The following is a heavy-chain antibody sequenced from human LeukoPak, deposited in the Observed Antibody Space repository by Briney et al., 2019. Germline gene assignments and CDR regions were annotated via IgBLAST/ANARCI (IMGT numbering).Heavy chain of an antibody. J-gene: IGHJ3*02. Sequence: SVKVSCKASGFTFSSSTMQWVRQARGQRPEWIGWIVVGSGNTNYAQKFQERVTISGDMSTSTAYMELSSLTSEDTAVFYCAADGPADLFDGSEDPPRDAFEIWGQGTMVTVSS. CDR3: AADGPADLFDGSEDPPRDAFEI. D-gene: IGHD3-22*01. CDR2: IVVGSGNT. CDR1: GFTFSSST. V-gene: IGHV1-58*02.